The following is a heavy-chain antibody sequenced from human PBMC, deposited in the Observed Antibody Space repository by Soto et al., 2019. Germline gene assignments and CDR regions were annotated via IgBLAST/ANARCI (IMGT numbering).Heavy chain of an antibody. CDR1: GGTFSSYA. CDR3: ARDTVTTGWFDP. Sequence: QVQLVQSGAEVKKPGSSVKVSCKASGGTFSSYAISWVRQAPGQGLEWMGGIIPIFGTANYAQKYQGRVTITAAESKSTAYMELSSLRSEDTAVYYCARDTVTTGWFDPWGQGTLVTVSS. CDR2: IIPIFGTA. J-gene: IGHJ5*02. D-gene: IGHD4-4*01. V-gene: IGHV1-69*01.